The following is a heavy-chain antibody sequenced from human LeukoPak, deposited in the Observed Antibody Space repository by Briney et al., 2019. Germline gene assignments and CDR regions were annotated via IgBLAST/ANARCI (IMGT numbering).Heavy chain of an antibody. D-gene: IGHD3-22*01. V-gene: IGHV1-18*01. J-gene: IGHJ5*02. CDR1: GYTFTNYG. CDR3: ARTYYYDSGWFDP. CDR2: VSAYADDT. Sequence: GASVKVSCKASGYTFTNYGISWVRQAPGQGLEWMGWVSAYADDTNYVQKFQGRITMTTDTSTSTAYVELRSLRSDDTAVYYCARTYYYDSGWFDPWGQGTLVTVSS.